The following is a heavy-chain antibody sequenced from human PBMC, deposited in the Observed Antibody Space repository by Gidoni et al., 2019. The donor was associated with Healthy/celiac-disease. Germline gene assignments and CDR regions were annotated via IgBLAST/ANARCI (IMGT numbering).Heavy chain of an antibody. CDR1: GFTFSSYS. D-gene: IGHD3-10*01. J-gene: IGHJ5*02. CDR2: ISSISSYI. V-gene: IGHV3-21*01. Sequence: QLVESGGGLVKPGGPRGLSCATSGFTFSSYSMNWGRQAPGKGLGWVCSISSISSYIYSADSVKGRFTISRDNAENSLYMQMNSLRAEDTAVYYCARDADPLWFEEIDCWFDPWGQGTLVTVSS. CDR3: ARDADPLWFEEIDCWFDP.